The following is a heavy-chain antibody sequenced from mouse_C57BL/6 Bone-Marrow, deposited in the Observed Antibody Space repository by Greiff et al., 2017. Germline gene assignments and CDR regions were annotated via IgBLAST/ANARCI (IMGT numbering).Heavy chain of an antibody. Sequence: VQLQQSGAELVRPGASVKLSCTASGFNIKDGYMHWVKQRPEQGLEWIGWIDPENGDTEYASKFQGKATITADTSSNTAYLQLSSLTSEDTAVYYCTSGGNFYWGQGTTLTVSS. V-gene: IGHV14-4*01. CDR3: TSGGNFY. CDR2: IDPENGDT. J-gene: IGHJ2*01. D-gene: IGHD2-1*01. CDR1: GFNIKDGY.